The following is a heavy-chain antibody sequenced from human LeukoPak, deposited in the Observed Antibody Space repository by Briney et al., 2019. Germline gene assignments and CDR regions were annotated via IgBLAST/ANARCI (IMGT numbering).Heavy chain of an antibody. CDR3: ARDGYYDSSGSGY. J-gene: IGHJ4*02. CDR2: MNPNSGNT. CDR1: GYTFTSHH. Sequence: ASVKVSCKAFGYTFTSHHINWVRQAAGQGPEWMGWMNPNSGNTVYAQKFQGRVTMTWDTSIDTAYMELSSLRSDDTAVYYCARDGYYDSSGSGYWGQGTLVTVSS. V-gene: IGHV1-8*01. D-gene: IGHD3-22*01.